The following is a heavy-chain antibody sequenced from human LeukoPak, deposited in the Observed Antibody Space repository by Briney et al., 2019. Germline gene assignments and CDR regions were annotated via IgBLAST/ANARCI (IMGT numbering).Heavy chain of an antibody. CDR2: ISAYNGNT. D-gene: IGHD6-13*01. V-gene: IGHV1-18*04. CDR3: ARVPYSSSWYGDY. CDR1: GYTFTSYY. Sequence: GASVKVSCKASGYTFTSYYMHWVRQAPGQGLEWMGWISAYNGNTNYAQKLQGRVTMTTDTSTSTAYMELRSLRSDGTAVYYCARVPYSSSWYGDYWGQGTLVTVSS. J-gene: IGHJ4*02.